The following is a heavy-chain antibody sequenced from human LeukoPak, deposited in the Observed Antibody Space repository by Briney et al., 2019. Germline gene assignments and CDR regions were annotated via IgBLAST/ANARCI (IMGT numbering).Heavy chain of an antibody. Sequence: PGGSLRLSCAASGFTFSSYSMNWVRQAPGKGLEWVSYISSSSSTIYYADSVKGRFTISRDNAKNSLYLQMNSLRAEDTAVYYCARGVWGSYRTPFDYWGQGTLVTVSS. CDR1: GFTFSSYS. J-gene: IGHJ4*02. CDR3: ARGVWGSYRTPFDY. D-gene: IGHD3-16*02. CDR2: ISSSSSTI. V-gene: IGHV3-48*04.